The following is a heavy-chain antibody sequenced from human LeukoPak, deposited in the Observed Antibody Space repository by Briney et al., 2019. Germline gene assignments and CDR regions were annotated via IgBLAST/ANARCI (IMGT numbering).Heavy chain of an antibody. Sequence: GGSLRLSCAASGLTFDDYAMHWVRQVPGKGLQWVSLISGEGGTTYYADSVKGRFTISRDNSKNSLYLQMNSLRTDDTALYYCAKDISDYYGSGSYPLDYWGQGILVTVSS. V-gene: IGHV3-43*02. CDR1: GLTFDDYA. J-gene: IGHJ4*02. CDR3: AKDISDYYGSGSYPLDY. D-gene: IGHD3-10*01. CDR2: ISGEGGTT.